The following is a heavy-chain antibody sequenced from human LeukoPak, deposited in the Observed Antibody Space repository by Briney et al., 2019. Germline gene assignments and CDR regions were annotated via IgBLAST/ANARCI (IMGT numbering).Heavy chain of an antibody. CDR3: ARDGSGEWPIGY. Sequence: GGSLRLSFAASGFTFSSKWMSWVRQAPGKGLEWVANIKYDGSEKYYVDSVKGRFTISRDDAKNSLYLQMSSLRAEDTAVYYCARDGSGEWPIGYWGQGTLVTVSS. CDR1: GFTFSSKW. CDR2: IKYDGSEK. J-gene: IGHJ4*02. V-gene: IGHV3-7*01. D-gene: IGHD3-10*01.